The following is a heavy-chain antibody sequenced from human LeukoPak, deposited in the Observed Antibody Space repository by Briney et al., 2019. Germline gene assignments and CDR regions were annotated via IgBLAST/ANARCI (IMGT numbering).Heavy chain of an antibody. D-gene: IGHD2-15*01. J-gene: IGHJ5*02. Sequence: SETLSLTCAVYGGSFSGYYWSLIRQPPGKGLEWIGEINHSGSTNYNPSLKSRVTISVDTSKNQFSLKLSSVTAADTAVYYCARGLILAAILFDPWGQGTLVTVSS. V-gene: IGHV4-34*01. CDR3: ARGLILAAILFDP. CDR2: INHSGST. CDR1: GGSFSGYY.